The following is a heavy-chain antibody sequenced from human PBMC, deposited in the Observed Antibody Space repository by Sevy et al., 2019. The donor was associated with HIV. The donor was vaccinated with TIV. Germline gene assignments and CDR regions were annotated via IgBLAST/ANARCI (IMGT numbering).Heavy chain of an antibody. D-gene: IGHD3-10*01. CDR3: AREIHGSGSYYRGWAFDI. CDR1: GFTFSSYS. Sequence: GGSLRLSCAASGFTFSSYSMNWVRQAPGKGLEWVSYIGSSSSTIYYADSVKGRFTISRDNAKNSLYLQMNSLRDEDTAVYYCAREIHGSGSYYRGWAFDIWGQGTMVTVSS. V-gene: IGHV3-48*02. CDR2: IGSSSSTI. J-gene: IGHJ3*02.